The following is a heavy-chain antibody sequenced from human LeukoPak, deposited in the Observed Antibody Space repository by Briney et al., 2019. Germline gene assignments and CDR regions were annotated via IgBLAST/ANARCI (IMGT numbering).Heavy chain of an antibody. J-gene: IGHJ4*02. D-gene: IGHD6-19*01. CDR1: GFTFSGYC. V-gene: IGHV3-33*06. Sequence: GGSLRLSCAASGFTFSGYCIHWVRQAPGKGLEWVAVIWHDGSAEFYVDSVKGRFRISRDDSKNTVYLQMNNLTAEDTARYYCAKDTTGGWSGYFDSWGQGTLVTVSS. CDR2: IWHDGSAE. CDR3: AKDTTGGWSGYFDS.